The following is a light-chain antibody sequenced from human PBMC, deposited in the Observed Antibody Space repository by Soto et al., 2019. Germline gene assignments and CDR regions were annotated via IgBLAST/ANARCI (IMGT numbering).Light chain of an antibody. CDR2: DVS. CDR1: SSDVGGYNY. J-gene: IGLJ3*02. V-gene: IGLV2-11*01. Sequence: QSALTQPRSVSGSPGQSVTISCTGTSSDVGGYNYVSWYQHHPGKAPKSMIYDVSKRPSGVPDRFSGSKSGNTASLTISGLQAEDEADFSCRSYAGGYTWVFGGGTKLTVL. CDR3: RSYAGGYTWV.